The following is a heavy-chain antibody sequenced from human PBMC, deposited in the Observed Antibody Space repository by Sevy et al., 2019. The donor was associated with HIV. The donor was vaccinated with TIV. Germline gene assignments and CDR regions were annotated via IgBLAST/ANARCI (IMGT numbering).Heavy chain of an antibody. V-gene: IGHV3-43D*03. CDR2: ISWDGGST. D-gene: IGHD6-13*01. J-gene: IGHJ6*02. CDR1: GFTVSRYD. Sequence: GGSLRLSCAVSGFTVSRYDMHWVRQAPGKGLEWVSLISWDGGSTYYADSVKGRFTISRDNSKNSLYLQMNSLRAEDTALYYCAKPYRIAVAGDYYYSGMDVWGQGTTVTVSS. CDR3: AKPYRIAVAGDYYYSGMDV.